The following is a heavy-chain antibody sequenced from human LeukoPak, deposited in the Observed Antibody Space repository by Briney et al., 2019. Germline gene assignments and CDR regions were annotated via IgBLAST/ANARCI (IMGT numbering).Heavy chain of an antibody. CDR2: ISSSGSTI. Sequence: GGSLRPSCAASGFTFSDYYMSWIRQAPGKGLEWVSYISSSGSTIYYADSVKGRFTISRDNAKNSLYLQMNSLRAEDTAVYYCAKSMDILTGYLWSLDYWGQGTLVTVSS. J-gene: IGHJ4*02. CDR1: GFTFSDYY. CDR3: AKSMDILTGYLWSLDY. D-gene: IGHD3-9*01. V-gene: IGHV3-11*04.